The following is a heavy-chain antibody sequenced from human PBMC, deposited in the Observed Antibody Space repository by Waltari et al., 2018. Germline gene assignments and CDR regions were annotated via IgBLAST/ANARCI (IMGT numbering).Heavy chain of an antibody. CDR1: GGAISSGSYS. V-gene: IGHV4-61*02. CDR3: ARDSSLGEQLNYFDY. CDR2: IYTSGST. J-gene: IGHJ4*02. D-gene: IGHD3-3*01. Sequence: QVQLQESGPGLVKPSQTLSLTCTVSGGAISSGSYSWSWIRTTAGKGLEWIGRIYTSGSTNYNPSLKSRVTISVDTSKNQFSLKLSSVTAADTAVYYCARDSSLGEQLNYFDYWGQGTLVTVSS.